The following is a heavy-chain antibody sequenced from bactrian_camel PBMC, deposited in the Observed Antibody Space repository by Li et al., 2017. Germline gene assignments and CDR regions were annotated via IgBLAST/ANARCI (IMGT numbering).Heavy chain of an antibody. D-gene: IGHD1*01. CDR2: IGSDARI. J-gene: IGHJ4*01. Sequence: HVQLVESGGGSVQAGGSLRLSCAAPGNTVSRHCMGWFRHSPGKEREGVAAIGSDARIRYADSVKGRFTISQDNAKNTLYLQMNSLKTDDTAVYYCAACRVPDWRAGKYDYWGQGTQVTVS. CDR3: AACRVPDWRAGKYDY. V-gene: IGHV3S53*01. CDR1: GNTVSRHC.